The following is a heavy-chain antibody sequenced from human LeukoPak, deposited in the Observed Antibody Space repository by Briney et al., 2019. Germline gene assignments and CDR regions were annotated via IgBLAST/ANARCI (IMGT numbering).Heavy chain of an antibody. V-gene: IGHV4-59*01. CDR3: ARTLRGYSYGPFGY. CDR2: IYYSGST. D-gene: IGHD5-18*01. CDR1: GDSINNYF. J-gene: IGHJ4*02. Sequence: SETLSLTCTVSGDSINNYFWSWIRQPPGKRLEWIGYIYYSGSTNFNPSLKSRVTISVDTSKNQFSLELSSVTAADTAVYYCARTLRGYSYGPFGYWGQGTLVTVSS.